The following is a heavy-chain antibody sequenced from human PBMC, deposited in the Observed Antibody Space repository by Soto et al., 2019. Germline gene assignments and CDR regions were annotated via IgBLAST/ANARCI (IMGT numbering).Heavy chain of an antibody. CDR2: ISYDGSNK. Sequence: QVQLVESGGGVVQPGRSLRLSCAASGFTLSSYGMHWVRQAPGKGLEWVAVISYDGSNKYYADSVKGRFTISRDNSKNTLYLQMNSLRAEDTEVYYCANIPYSWNGADAFDIWGQGTLVTVSS. CDR3: ANIPYSWNGADAFDI. CDR1: GFTLSSYG. J-gene: IGHJ3*02. D-gene: IGHD1-1*01. V-gene: IGHV3-30*18.